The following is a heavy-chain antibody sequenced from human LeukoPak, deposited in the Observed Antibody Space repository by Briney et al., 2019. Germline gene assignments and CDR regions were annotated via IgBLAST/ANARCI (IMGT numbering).Heavy chain of an antibody. V-gene: IGHV3-23*01. D-gene: IGHD2-2*01. CDR1: GLTFSKYA. CDR2: INGSGQPS. J-gene: IGHJ1*01. Sequence: GGSLRLSCAASGLTFSKYAMSWVRQAPGKGLEWVSTINGSGQPSYYADSVKGRFTISRDNSKNTLYLQMNSLRAEDTAVYYCAKNSPRPAGTYFQHCGQGTLVTVSS. CDR3: AKNSPRPAGTYFQH.